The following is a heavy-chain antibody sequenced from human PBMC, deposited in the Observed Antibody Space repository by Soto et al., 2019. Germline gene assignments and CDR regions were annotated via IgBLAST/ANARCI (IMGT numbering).Heavy chain of an antibody. D-gene: IGHD3-10*01. CDR1: GFSFSSYG. Sequence: QVQLVESGGGVVHSGRSLRLSCAASGFSFSSYGMHWVRQAPGKGLEWVAVIWYDGSNKYYADSVKGRFTISRDNSKNTLYLLMNSLRAEDTAVYYCARDGSGDRHAFDIWGQGTMVTVSS. J-gene: IGHJ3*02. CDR2: IWYDGSNK. CDR3: ARDGSGDRHAFDI. V-gene: IGHV3-33*01.